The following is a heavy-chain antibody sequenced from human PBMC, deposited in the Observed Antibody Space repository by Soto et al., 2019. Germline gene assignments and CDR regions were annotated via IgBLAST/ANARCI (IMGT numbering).Heavy chain of an antibody. J-gene: IGHJ6*02. Sequence: SGPTLVNPTQTLTLTCTFSGFSLSTSGMCVSWIRQPPGKALEWLALIDWDDDKYYSTSLKTRLTISKDTSKNQVVLTMTNMDPVDTATYYCARILVVPDAISYYYGLDVWGQGTTITVSS. CDR1: GFSLSTSGMC. CDR3: ARILVVPDAISYYYGLDV. D-gene: IGHD2-2*01. CDR2: IDWDDDK. V-gene: IGHV2-70*01.